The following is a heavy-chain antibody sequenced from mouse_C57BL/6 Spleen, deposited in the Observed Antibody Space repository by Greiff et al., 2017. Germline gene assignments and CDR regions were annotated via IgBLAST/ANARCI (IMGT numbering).Heavy chain of an antibody. V-gene: IGHV1-80*01. CDR1: GYSFSSYW. CDR3: ERPITTVVPFAY. CDR2: IYPGDGDT. J-gene: IGHJ3*01. D-gene: IGHD1-1*01. Sequence: VQLQESGAELVKPGASVKISCKASGYSFSSYWMNWVKQRPGKGLEWIGQIYPGDGDTNYNGKFKGKATLNADKSSSTAYMQLSSLTSEDSAVYFCERPITTVVPFAYWGQGTLVTVSA.